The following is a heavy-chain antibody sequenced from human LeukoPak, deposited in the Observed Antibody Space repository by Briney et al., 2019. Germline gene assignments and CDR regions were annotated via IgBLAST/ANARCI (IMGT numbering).Heavy chain of an antibody. D-gene: IGHD6-13*01. V-gene: IGHV3-9*01. CDR1: GFTFDDYA. CDR2: ISWNSGSI. CDR3: AKDRVGYSSSWFPAHY. Sequence: GRSLRLSCAASGFTFDDYAMHWVRQAPGKGLEWVSGISWNSGSIGYADSVKGRFTISRDNSKNTLYLQMNSLRAEDTAVYYCAKDRVGYSSSWFPAHYWGQGTLVTVSS. J-gene: IGHJ4*02.